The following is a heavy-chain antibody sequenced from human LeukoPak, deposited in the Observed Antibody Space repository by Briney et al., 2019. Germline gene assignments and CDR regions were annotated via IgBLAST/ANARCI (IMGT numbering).Heavy chain of an antibody. Sequence: SETLSLTCTVSGGSISSSSYYWGWIRQPPGKGLEWIGSIYYSGSAYYNPSLKSRVTISVDTSKNQFSLRLSSVTAADTAVYYCQSRYLEWLLEYWGQGTLVTVSS. CDR2: IYYSGSA. V-gene: IGHV4-39*01. CDR3: QSRYLEWLLEY. J-gene: IGHJ4*02. D-gene: IGHD3-3*01. CDR1: GGSISSSSYY.